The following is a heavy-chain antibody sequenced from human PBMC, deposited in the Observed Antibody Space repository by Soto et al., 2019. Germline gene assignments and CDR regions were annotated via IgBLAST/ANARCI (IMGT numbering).Heavy chain of an antibody. CDR3: ADRFSVAGHFDY. V-gene: IGHV4-59*08. Sequence: QVQLQESGPGLVKPSETLSLTCTVSGGSISNYHWNWIRQPPGKGLEWIGYIYHIGGPNYNPTLTSRVTISVDTSKKPFSLKTISVAAADTAVYYCADRFSVAGHFDYWGQGSLVNVSS. J-gene: IGHJ4*02. D-gene: IGHD6-19*01. CDR1: GGSISNYH. CDR2: IYHIGGP.